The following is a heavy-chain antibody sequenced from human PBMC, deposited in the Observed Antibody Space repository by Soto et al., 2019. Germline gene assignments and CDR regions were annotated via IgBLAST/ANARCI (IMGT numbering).Heavy chain of an antibody. J-gene: IGHJ6*02. CDR1: GFAFSSNN. Sequence: QVQLVESGGGVVQPGRSLRLSCGASGFAFSSNNIHWVRQAPGKGLEWVALISYDGNREYYADSVKGRFTISRDNSKNTLYLQVNSLRLEDTAVYFCARDRGDVWGQGTTVTVSS. D-gene: IGHD3-10*01. CDR3: ARDRGDV. V-gene: IGHV3-30*03. CDR2: ISYDGNRE.